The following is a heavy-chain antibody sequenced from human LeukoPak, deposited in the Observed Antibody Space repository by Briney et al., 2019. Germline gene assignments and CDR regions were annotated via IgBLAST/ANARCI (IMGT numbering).Heavy chain of an antibody. V-gene: IGHV3-48*01. Sequence: GGSLRLSCAASGFIFSSYAMNWVRQAPGKGLEWISYISSDSGTIYYADSMKGRFTISRDNARNSLYLQMNSLRAEDTAVYHCARDKKGIDYWGQGTLVTVSS. CDR3: ARDKKGIDY. CDR1: GFIFSSYA. CDR2: ISSDSGTI. J-gene: IGHJ4*02. D-gene: IGHD3-10*01.